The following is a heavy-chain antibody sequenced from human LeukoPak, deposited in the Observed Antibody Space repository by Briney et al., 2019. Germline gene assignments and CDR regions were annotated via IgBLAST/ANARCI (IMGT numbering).Heavy chain of an antibody. J-gene: IGHJ4*02. D-gene: IGHD3-22*01. CDR2: ISGSGGST. Sequence: GGSLRLSCAASGFTFSSYAMSWVRQAPGKGLEWVSAISGSGGSTYYADSVKGRFTISRDNSKNTLYLQMNSLRAEDTAVYYCARSTTYYYDSSGYYVFDYWGQGTLVTVSS. V-gene: IGHV3-23*01. CDR3: ARSTTYYYDSSGYYVFDY. CDR1: GFTFSSYA.